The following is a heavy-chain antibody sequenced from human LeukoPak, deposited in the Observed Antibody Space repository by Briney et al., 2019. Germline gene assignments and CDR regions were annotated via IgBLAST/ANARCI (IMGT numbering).Heavy chain of an antibody. D-gene: IGHD3-16*02. J-gene: IGHJ3*02. CDR3: GTQSLRAFDM. Sequence: GGSLRLSCAASGFTFSRYAMNWVRQAPGKGLEWVSEINESGDTTYYADSAKGRFTISRDSSKNTLYLQMNSLRGEDTAVYYCGTQSLRAFDMWGQGTMVTVSS. CDR1: GFTFSRYA. CDR2: INESGDTT. V-gene: IGHV3-23*01.